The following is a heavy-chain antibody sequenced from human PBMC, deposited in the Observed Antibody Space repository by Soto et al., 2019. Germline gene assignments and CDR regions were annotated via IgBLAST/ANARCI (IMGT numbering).Heavy chain of an antibody. CDR1: GGSFSDYY. V-gene: IGHV4-34*01. Sequence: ASETLSLTCAVYGGSFSDYYWTWIRQPPGKGLEWIGEINHSGSTNYNPSLKSRVTISVDTSKNQFSLKLNSVTAADTAVYYCARGRKGRNVLRFLEWSPHGMDVWGQGTKVTVYS. CDR2: INHSGST. CDR3: ARGRKGRNVLRFLEWSPHGMDV. J-gene: IGHJ6*02. D-gene: IGHD3-3*01.